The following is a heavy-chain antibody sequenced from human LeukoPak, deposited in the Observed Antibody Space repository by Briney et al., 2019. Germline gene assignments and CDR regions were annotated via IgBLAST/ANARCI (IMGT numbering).Heavy chain of an antibody. Sequence: KPSETLSLTCTVSGGSISSYYWSWIRQPPGKGLEWIGYIYYSGSTNYNPSLKSRVTIPVDTSKNQFSLRLTSVTAADTAVYYCARRPIYFGWRPSESPSYFDFWGQGTLVTVSS. CDR3: ARRPIYFGWRPSESPSYFDF. CDR1: GGSISSYY. D-gene: IGHD3-9*01. J-gene: IGHJ4*02. V-gene: IGHV4-59*08. CDR2: IYYSGST.